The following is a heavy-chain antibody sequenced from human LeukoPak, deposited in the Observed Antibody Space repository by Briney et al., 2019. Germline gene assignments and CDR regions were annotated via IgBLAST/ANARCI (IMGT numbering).Heavy chain of an antibody. D-gene: IGHD4-23*01. V-gene: IGHV4-39*01. CDR2: IYYSGST. CDR1: GGSISSSSYY. Sequence: PSETLSLTCTVSGGSISSSSYYWGWIRQPPGKGLEWIGSIYYSGSTYYNPSLKSRVTISVDTSKNQFSLKLSSVTAADTAVYYCAGTVVSDWYFDLWGRGTLVTVSS. J-gene: IGHJ2*01. CDR3: AGTVVSDWYFDL.